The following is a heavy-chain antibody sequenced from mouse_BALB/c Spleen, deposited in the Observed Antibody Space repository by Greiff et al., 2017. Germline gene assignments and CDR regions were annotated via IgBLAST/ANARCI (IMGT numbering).Heavy chain of an antibody. CDR3: ARNRYGRGYYLDY. D-gene: IGHD1-1*01. CDR2: IWSGGST. V-gene: IGHV2-2*01. J-gene: IGHJ2*01. Sequence: VHLVESGPGLVPPSQSLSITCTVSGFSLTSYGVHWVRQSPGKGLEWLGVIWSGGSTDYNAAFISRLSISKDNSKSQVFFKMNSLQADDTAIYYCARNRYGRGYYLDYWGQGTTLTVSS. CDR1: GFSLTSYG.